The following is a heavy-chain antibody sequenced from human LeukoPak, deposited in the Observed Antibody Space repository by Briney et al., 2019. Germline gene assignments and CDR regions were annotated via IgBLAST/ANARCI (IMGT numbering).Heavy chain of an antibody. CDR1: GFTFSSYE. Sequence: VGSLRLSCAASGFTFSSYEMNWVRQAPGKGLEWVSYISSIGSTIYYADSVKGRFTISRDNAKNSLYLQMNSLRAEDTAVYYCARDRSITIFGVVEYNWFDPWGQGTLVTVSS. V-gene: IGHV3-48*03. J-gene: IGHJ5*02. CDR3: ARDRSITIFGVVEYNWFDP. CDR2: ISSIGSTI. D-gene: IGHD3-3*01.